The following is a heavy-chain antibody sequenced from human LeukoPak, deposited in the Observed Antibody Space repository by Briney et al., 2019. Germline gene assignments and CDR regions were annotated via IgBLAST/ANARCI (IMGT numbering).Heavy chain of an antibody. V-gene: IGHV3-48*03. Sequence: GGSLRLSCAASGFTFSSYEMNWVRQAPGKGLEWVSHISSSGSTIYYADSVKGRFTISRDNAKNSLNLQMNSLRAEDTAVYYCAELGITMIGGVWGKGTTVTISS. CDR3: AELGITMIGGV. D-gene: IGHD3-10*02. CDR2: ISSSGSTI. CDR1: GFTFSSYE. J-gene: IGHJ6*04.